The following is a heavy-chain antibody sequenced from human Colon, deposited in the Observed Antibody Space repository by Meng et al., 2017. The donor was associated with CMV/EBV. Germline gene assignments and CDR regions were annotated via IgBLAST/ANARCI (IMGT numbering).Heavy chain of an antibody. J-gene: IGHJ6*02. V-gene: IGHV3-66*01. Sequence: GESLKISCAASGFTVSNNYMSWVRQAPGKGLEWVSLIYSGGSMYYADSVRGRFTISRDNTKNTLYLQMNSLRAEDTAVYYCAKGGGSVMDVWGQGTTVTVSS. CDR1: GFTVSNNY. CDR2: IYSGGSM. CDR3: AKGGGSVMDV. D-gene: IGHD3-16*01.